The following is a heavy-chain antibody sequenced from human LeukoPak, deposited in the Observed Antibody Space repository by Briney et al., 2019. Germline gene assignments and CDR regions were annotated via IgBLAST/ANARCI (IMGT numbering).Heavy chain of an antibody. J-gene: IGHJ6*03. Sequence: PSETLSLTCAVYGGSFSGYYWTWLRQPPGQGLEWIGEINHSGSTNYNPSIKSRVTISVDTSKKQFSLKLSSVTAADTAVYYCARHFARGPGPSKWFLRNYYYYMDVWGKGTTVTVSS. CDR1: GGSFSGYY. CDR2: INHSGST. D-gene: IGHD3-22*01. V-gene: IGHV4-34*01. CDR3: ARHFARGPGPSKWFLRNYYYYMDV.